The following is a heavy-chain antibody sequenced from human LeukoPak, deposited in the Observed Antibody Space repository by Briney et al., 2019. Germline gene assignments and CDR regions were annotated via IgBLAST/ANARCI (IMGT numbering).Heavy chain of an antibody. Sequence: GGSLRLSCAASGFTFSSYAMHWVRQAPGKGLEWVAVISYDGSNKYYADSVKGRFTISRDNSKNTLYLQMSSLRAEDTAVYYCARPRTYGALYFRHWGQGTLVTVSS. D-gene: IGHD4-17*01. CDR3: ARPRTYGALYFRH. CDR1: GFTFSSYA. CDR2: ISYDGSNK. J-gene: IGHJ1*01. V-gene: IGHV3-30*15.